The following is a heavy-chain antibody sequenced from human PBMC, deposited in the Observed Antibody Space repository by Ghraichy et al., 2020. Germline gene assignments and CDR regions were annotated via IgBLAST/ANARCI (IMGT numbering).Heavy chain of an antibody. D-gene: IGHD2-8*01. J-gene: IGHJ6*02. CDR3: ARMTSTRLKYGMDV. V-gene: IGHV4-34*12. CDR2: IMHSGRT. Sequence: SETLSLTCGFYGGSFNSYSWTWIRQPPGQGLEWIGEIMHSGRTNYNPSLKSRVTISVDTSKNQVSLSLRSVTAADTAVYYCARMTSTRLKYGMDVWGQGTSVAVSS. CDR1: GGSFNSYS.